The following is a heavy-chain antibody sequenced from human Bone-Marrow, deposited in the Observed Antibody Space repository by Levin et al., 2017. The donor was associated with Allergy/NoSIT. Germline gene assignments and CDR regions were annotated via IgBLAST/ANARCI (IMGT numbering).Heavy chain of an antibody. J-gene: IGHJ4*01. CDR3: ARHYYGSGSRFFDY. CDR2: TYYRSTWYN. CDR1: GDSVSSNVAS. Sequence: SQTLSLTCAISGDSVSSNVASWNWVRQSPSRGLEWLGRTYYRSTWYNDYAVSVKSRITINPDTSKNQFSLHLNSVTPEDTAVYYCARHYYGSGSRFFDYWGQGTLVTVSS. D-gene: IGHD3-10*01. V-gene: IGHV6-1*01.